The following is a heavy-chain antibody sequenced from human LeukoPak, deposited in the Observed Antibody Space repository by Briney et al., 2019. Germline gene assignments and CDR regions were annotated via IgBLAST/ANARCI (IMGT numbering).Heavy chain of an antibody. CDR2: ISSSSSYI. CDR3: ARDLSYSSAPLPFYYFDY. J-gene: IGHJ4*02. V-gene: IGHV3-21*01. Sequence: PGGSLRLSCAASGFTFSSYSMNWVRQAPGKGLEWLSSISSSSSYIYYADSVKGRFTISRDNAKNSLYLQMNSLRAEDTAVYYCARDLSYSSAPLPFYYFDYWGQGTLVTVSS. CDR1: GFTFSSYS. D-gene: IGHD6-19*01.